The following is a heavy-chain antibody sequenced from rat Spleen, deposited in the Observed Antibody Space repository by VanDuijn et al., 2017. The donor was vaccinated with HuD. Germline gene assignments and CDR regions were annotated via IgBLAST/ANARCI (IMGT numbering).Heavy chain of an antibody. CDR1: GFSLISYA. J-gene: IGHJ2*01. D-gene: IGHD1-2*01. CDR2: IWGDGST. Sequence: QVRLKESGPGLVQPSQTLSLTCTVSGFSLISYAVNWVRQPPGKGLEWMGGIWGDGSTNYNSGLKSRLSISRDTSKSQVFLKMNNLQTEDTAIYFCTRSDYSSPYYFDYWGQGVMVTVSS. CDR3: TRSDYSSPYYFDY. V-gene: IGHV2-13*01.